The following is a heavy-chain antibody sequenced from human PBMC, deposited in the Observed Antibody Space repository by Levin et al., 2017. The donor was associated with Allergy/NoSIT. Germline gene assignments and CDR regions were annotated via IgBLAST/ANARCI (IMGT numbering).Heavy chain of an antibody. CDR3: AHKMITFGGVIVGFDY. CDR1: GFSLSTSGVG. D-gene: IGHD3-16*02. CDR2: IYWNDDK. V-gene: IGHV2-5*01. Sequence: SGPTLVKPTQTLTLTCTFSGFSLSTSGVGVGWIRPPPGKALEWLALIYWNDDKRYSPSLKSRLTITKDTSKNQVVLTMTNMDPVDTATYYCAHKMITFGGVIVGFDYWGQGTLVTVSS. J-gene: IGHJ4*02.